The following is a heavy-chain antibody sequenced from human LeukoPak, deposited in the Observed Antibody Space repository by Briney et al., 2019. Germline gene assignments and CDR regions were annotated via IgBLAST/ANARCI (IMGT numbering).Heavy chain of an antibody. CDR2: ISYDGSNK. Sequence: GGSLRLSCAASGFTFSSYAMHWVRQAPGKGLEWVAVISYDGSNKYYADSVKGRFTISRDNSKNTLYLQMNSLRAEGTAVYYCARGYDYGDYVLTYYFDYWGQGTLVTVSS. CDR1: GFTFSSYA. D-gene: IGHD4-17*01. V-gene: IGHV3-30-3*01. CDR3: ARGYDYGDYVLTYYFDY. J-gene: IGHJ4*02.